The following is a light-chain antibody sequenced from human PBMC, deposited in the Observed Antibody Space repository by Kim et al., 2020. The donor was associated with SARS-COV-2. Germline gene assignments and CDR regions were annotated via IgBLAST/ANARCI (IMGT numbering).Light chain of an antibody. J-gene: IGLJ1*01. Sequence: QSALTQPASVSGSPGQSITISCTGTNSDIGGYNYVSWYQEHPDKAPQLMIYDVTKRPSGVSNRFSGSKSGNTASLTISGLQAEDEADYYCCSHSSTRTYVFGSGTQLTVL. CDR1: NSDIGGYNY. CDR2: DVT. V-gene: IGLV2-14*03. CDR3: CSHSSTRTYV.